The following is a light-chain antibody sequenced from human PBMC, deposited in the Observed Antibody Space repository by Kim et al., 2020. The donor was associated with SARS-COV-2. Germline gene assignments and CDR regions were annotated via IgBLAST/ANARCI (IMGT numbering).Light chain of an antibody. CDR3: QAWDSTTTV. CDR2: QDT. Sequence: SSELTQPPSVSVSPGQTASITCSGDRLGNKYVCWYQQKPGQSPVVVIYQDTQRPSGIPERFSGSNSGNTATLTISGTQAMDEADYYCQAWDSTTTVFGGG. V-gene: IGLV3-1*01. J-gene: IGLJ2*01. CDR1: RLGNKY.